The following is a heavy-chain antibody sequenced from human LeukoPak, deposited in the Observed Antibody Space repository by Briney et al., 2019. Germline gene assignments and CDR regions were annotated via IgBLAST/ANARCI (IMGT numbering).Heavy chain of an antibody. CDR3: ARDLKGYYYDSSGPGSAFDI. V-gene: IGHV3-30-3*01. CDR1: GFTFSSYA. D-gene: IGHD3-22*01. Sequence: GGSLRLSCAASGFTFSSYAMHWVRQAPGKGLEWVAVISYDGSNKYYADSVKGRFTTSRDNSKNTLYLQMNSLRAEDTAVYYCARDLKGYYYDSSGPGSAFDIWGQGTMVTVSS. CDR2: ISYDGSNK. J-gene: IGHJ3*02.